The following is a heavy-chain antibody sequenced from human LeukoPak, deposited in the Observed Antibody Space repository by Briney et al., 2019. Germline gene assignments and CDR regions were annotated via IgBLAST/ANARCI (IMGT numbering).Heavy chain of an antibody. CDR1: GYSISSGYH. J-gene: IGHJ4*02. D-gene: IGHD4-23*01. CDR3: ARLDYGGNPSY. V-gene: IGHV4-38-2*02. Sequence: PSETLSLTCIVSGYSISSGYHWGWIRQPPGQGLEWIGTTYHSGNTYYNPSLKSRVNISVDTSKNQFSLKLSSVTAADTAVYYCARLDYGGNPSYWGQGTLVTVSS. CDR2: TYHSGNT.